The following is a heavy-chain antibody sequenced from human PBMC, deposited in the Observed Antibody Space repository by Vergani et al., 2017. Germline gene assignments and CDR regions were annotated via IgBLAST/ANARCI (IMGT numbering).Heavy chain of an antibody. J-gene: IGHJ5*02. V-gene: IGHV4-59*02. CDR1: GVSVTDYN. Sequence: QAQLQESGPGLVKPSETRSLTCHVFGVSVTDYNCNWIRQAPGKGLEWIGSLSTTGGATHASHNPSLNSRVSISVETSKSQFSLRLTSVTAADSAIDYCAGDTHSWQRADRWGQGLLVSVSS. D-gene: IGHD6-13*01. CDR3: AGDTHSWQRADR. CDR2: LSTTGGA.